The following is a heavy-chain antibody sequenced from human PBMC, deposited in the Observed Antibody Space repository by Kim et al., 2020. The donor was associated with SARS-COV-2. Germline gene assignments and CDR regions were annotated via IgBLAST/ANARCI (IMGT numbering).Heavy chain of an antibody. CDR3: SRLEGDTDY. J-gene: IGHJ4*02. D-gene: IGHD3-3*01. CDR2: IRSKANNYAT. CDR1: GFRFSDSA. Sequence: GGSPRLSCAASGFRFSDSAMYWVRQASGKGLEWVGRIRSKANNYATAYAASVTGRFTISRDDLKNTAYLQMHSLKTEDTAVYYCSRLEGDTDYWGQGAQVTVSS. V-gene: IGHV3-73*01.